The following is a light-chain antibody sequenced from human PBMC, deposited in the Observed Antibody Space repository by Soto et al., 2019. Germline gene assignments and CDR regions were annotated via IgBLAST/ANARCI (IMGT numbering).Light chain of an antibody. V-gene: IGKV3-11*01. CDR3: QQRSSWPLT. CDR2: DAS. CDR1: QSVRSY. J-gene: IGKJ4*01. Sequence: IVLTQSRATLSLSPGERAALSCRASQSVRSYLAWYQQKPGQAPRLLIYDASNRATGIPARFSGSGSGTDFTLTISSLEPEDFAVYYCQQRSSWPLTFGGGTKVDIK.